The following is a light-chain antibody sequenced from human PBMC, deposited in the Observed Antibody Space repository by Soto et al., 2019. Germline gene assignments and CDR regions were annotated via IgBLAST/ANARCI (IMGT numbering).Light chain of an antibody. CDR1: QSVSSY. V-gene: IGKV3-11*01. Sequence: EIVLTQSPATLSLSPGERATLSCRASQSVSSYLAWYQQKPGQPPRLLIYDASYRATGIPARFSGSGSGTDFTLTISSLDPEDFAVYYCQQRSSWWTFGQGTKVEVK. CDR2: DAS. J-gene: IGKJ1*01. CDR3: QQRSSWWT.